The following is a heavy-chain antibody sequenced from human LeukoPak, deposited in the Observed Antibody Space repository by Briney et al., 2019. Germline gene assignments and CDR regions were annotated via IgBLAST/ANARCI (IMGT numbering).Heavy chain of an antibody. CDR3: ARVRRVVVPAAMVY. CDR1: GHTFTSYA. CDR2: TNTNTGNP. D-gene: IGHD2-2*01. V-gene: IGHV7-4-1*02. J-gene: IGHJ4*02. Sequence: ASVKVSCKASGHTFTSYAMNWVRQAPGQGLEWMGWTNTNTGNPTYAQGFTGRFVFSLDTSVSTAYLQISSLKAEDTAVYYCARVRRVVVPAAMVYWGQGTLVTVSS.